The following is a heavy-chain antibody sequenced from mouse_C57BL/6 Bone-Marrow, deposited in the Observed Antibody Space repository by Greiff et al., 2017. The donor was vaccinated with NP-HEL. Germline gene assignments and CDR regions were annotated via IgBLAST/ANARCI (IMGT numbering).Heavy chain of an antibody. CDR3: AREGTYYGSSYYFDY. CDR1: GYTFTSYW. J-gene: IGHJ2*01. D-gene: IGHD1-1*01. CDR2: IDPSDSYT. V-gene: IGHV1-50*01. Sequence: QVQLQQSGAELVKPGASVKLSCKASGYTFTSYWMQWVKQRPGQGLEWIGEIDPSDSYTNYNQKFKGKATLTVDTSSSTAYMQLSSLTSEDSAVYYCAREGTYYGSSYYFDYWGQGTTLTVSS.